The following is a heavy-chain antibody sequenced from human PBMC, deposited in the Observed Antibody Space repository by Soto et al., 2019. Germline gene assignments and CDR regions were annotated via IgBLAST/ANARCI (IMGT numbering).Heavy chain of an antibody. D-gene: IGHD5-18*01. J-gene: IGHJ4*02. V-gene: IGHV4-59*01. CDR1: GGSISSYY. CDR2: IYYSGST. CDR3: ARDGVDTAMALDY. Sequence: QVQLQESGPGLVKPSETLSLTCTVSGGSISSYYWSWIRQPPGKGLEWIGYIYYSGSTNYNPSLKSRVTISVDTSKNQFALKLSSVTAADTAVYYCARDGVDTAMALDYWGQGTLVTVSS.